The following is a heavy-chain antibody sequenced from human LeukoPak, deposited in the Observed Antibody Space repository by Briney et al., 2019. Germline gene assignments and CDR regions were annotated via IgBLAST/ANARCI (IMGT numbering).Heavy chain of an antibody. CDR2: IYYSGST. CDR3: ARHGSGWTRNVHFDY. J-gene: IGHJ4*02. Sequence: SETLSLTCTVSGGSISSSSYYWGWIRQPPGKGLEWIGSIYYSGSTYYNPSLKSRVTISVDTSKNQFSLKLSSVTAADTAVYYCARHGSGWTRNVHFDYWGQGTLVTVSS. CDR1: GGSISSSSYY. D-gene: IGHD6-19*01. V-gene: IGHV4-39*01.